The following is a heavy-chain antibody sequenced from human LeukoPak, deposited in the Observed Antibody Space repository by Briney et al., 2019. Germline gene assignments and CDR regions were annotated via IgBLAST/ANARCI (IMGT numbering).Heavy chain of an antibody. CDR2: INHSGST. V-gene: IGHV4-34*01. J-gene: IGHJ5*02. Sequence: SETLSLTCAVYGGSFSGYYWSWIRQPPGKGLEWIGEINHSGSTNYNPSLKSRVTISVDTSKNQFSLKLSSVTAADTAVYYCASIMVRGVKRFDPWGQGTLVTVSS. CDR1: GGSFSGYY. D-gene: IGHD3-10*01. CDR3: ASIMVRGVKRFDP.